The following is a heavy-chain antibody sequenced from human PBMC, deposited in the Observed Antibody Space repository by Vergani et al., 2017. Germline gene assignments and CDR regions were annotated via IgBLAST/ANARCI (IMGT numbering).Heavy chain of an antibody. CDR1: GFTFSSYS. Sequence: EVQLLESGGGLVQPGGSLRLSCAASGFTFSSYSMNWVRQAPGKGLEWVSYISSSSSTIYYADSVKGRFTISRDNAKNSLYLQMNSLRAEDTAVYYCARCSSWYFDYWGQGTLVTVSS. CDR3: ARCSSWYFDY. D-gene: IGHD6-13*01. V-gene: IGHV3-48*01. CDR2: ISSSSSTI. J-gene: IGHJ4*02.